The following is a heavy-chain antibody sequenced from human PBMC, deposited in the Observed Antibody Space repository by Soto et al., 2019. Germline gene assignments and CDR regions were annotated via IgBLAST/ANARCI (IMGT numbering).Heavy chain of an antibody. D-gene: IGHD3-10*01. J-gene: IGHJ4*02. V-gene: IGHV1-8*01. Sequence: ASVKVSCKASGDTFTTYDINWVRQATGHGLEWMGWINPNSGNIGYAQRFQGRVTMTRDTAIRTAFMEVSSLRSDDTAVYYCARGRASGSYYLLDYWGQGTLVTVPQ. CDR3: ARGRASGSYYLLDY. CDR2: INPNSGNI. CDR1: GDTFTTYD.